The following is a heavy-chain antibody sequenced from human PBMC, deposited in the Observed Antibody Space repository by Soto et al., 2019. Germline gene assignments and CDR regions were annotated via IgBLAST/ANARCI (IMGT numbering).Heavy chain of an antibody. D-gene: IGHD3-10*01. CDR1: GYTFTNCG. V-gene: IGHV1-18*01. Sequence: VQLVQSGPEVKKPGASVKVSCKASGYTFTNCGLSWVRQAPGQGLEWMGWISPYKGNTNYAQKFQGRVTMTTDTSTSTAYMELRSLRSDDTAIYYCARDLDGSGSYYTDYWGQGTLVTVSS. J-gene: IGHJ4*02. CDR3: ARDLDGSGSYYTDY. CDR2: ISPYKGNT.